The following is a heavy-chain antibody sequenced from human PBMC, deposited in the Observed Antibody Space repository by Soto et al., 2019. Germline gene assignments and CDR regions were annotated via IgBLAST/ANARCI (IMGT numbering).Heavy chain of an antibody. CDR1: GFTFSTYA. V-gene: IGHV3-30-3*02. J-gene: IGHJ4*02. Sequence: GGSLRLSCAASGFTFSTYAMHWVRQAPGKGLEWVAVLSYDGSTYYADSVKGRFTISRDNSKDTLYLQMNNLRAEDTAVYYCAKPPDYNWNDYWGQGTLVTVSS. CDR3: AKPPDYNWNDY. CDR2: LSYDGST. D-gene: IGHD1-20*01.